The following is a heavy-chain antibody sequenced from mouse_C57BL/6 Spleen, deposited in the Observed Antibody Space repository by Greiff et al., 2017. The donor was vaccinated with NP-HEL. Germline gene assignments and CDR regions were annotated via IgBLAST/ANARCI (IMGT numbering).Heavy chain of an antibody. CDR1: GFSLTSYG. Sequence: QVQLQQSGPGLVAPSQSLSITCTVSGFSLTSYGVSWVRQPPGKGLEWLGVIWGDGSTNYHSALISRLSISKDNSKSQVFLKLNSLQTDDTATYYCAKEGWIGITTVVADAMDDWGQGTSVTVSS. CDR2: IWGDGST. CDR3: AKEGWIGITTVVADAMDD. J-gene: IGHJ4*01. D-gene: IGHD1-1*01. V-gene: IGHV2-3*01.